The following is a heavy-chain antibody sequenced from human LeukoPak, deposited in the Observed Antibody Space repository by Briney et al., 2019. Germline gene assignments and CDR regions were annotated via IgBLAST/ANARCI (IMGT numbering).Heavy chain of an antibody. J-gene: IGHJ4*02. D-gene: IGHD1-26*01. Sequence: EASVKVSCKASGYTFTGYYMYWVRQAPGQGLEGMGWINPNSGGTNYAQKFQGWVTMTRDTSISTAYMELSRLRSDDTAVYYCARGREVDYFDYWGQGPLVTVSS. CDR1: GYTFTGYY. V-gene: IGHV1-2*04. CDR3: ARGREVDYFDY. CDR2: INPNSGGT.